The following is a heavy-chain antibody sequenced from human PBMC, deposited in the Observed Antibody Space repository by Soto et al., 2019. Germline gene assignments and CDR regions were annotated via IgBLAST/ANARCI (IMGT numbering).Heavy chain of an antibody. V-gene: IGHV1-69*12. J-gene: IGHJ6*02. D-gene: IGHD1-20*01. CDR3: ARSITGTVSYYYGMDV. CDR1: GGTFSSYA. CDR2: IIPIFATA. Sequence: QVQLVQSGAEVKKPGSSVKVSCKASGGTFSSYAISWVRQARGQGLEWMGGIIPIFATADYAQKFQGRVTITADESTSTAYMELSSLRSEDTAVYYCARSITGTVSYYYGMDVWGQGTTVTVSS.